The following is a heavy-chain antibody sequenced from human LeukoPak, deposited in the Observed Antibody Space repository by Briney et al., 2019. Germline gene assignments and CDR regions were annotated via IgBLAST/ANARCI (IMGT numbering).Heavy chain of an antibody. CDR3: ARVDTVMAYYFDL. Sequence: GGSLRLSCAASGFTFSSCEMYWVRQAPGKGLEWVSYISTSGTTIHYADSVKGRFTISRDNAKNSLYLQMNSLRAEDTAVYYCARVDTVMAYYFDLWGQGTLVTVSS. CDR2: ISTSGTTI. J-gene: IGHJ4*02. CDR1: GFTFSSCE. D-gene: IGHD5-18*01. V-gene: IGHV3-48*03.